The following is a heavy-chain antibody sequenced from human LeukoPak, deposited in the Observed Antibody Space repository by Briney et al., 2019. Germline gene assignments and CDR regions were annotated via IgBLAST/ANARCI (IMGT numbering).Heavy chain of an antibody. CDR2: ISGSAGST. CDR1: GFTFYSYA. D-gene: IGHD1-26*01. V-gene: IGHV3-23*01. J-gene: IGHJ4*02. CDR3: AKGTKVGATTSFDY. Sequence: GGSLRLSCGASGFTFYSYAMSWVRQAPGKGLEWVSTISGSAGSTYYADSVKGRFDISRDNSKNTLYLQMNSLRAEDTAVFYCAKGTKVGATTSFDYWGQGTLVTVSS.